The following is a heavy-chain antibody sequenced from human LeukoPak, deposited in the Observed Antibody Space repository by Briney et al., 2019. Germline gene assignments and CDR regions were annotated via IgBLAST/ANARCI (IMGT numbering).Heavy chain of an antibody. D-gene: IGHD2-8*01. CDR1: GFTFSSYW. Sequence: GGSLRLSCAASGFTFSSYWMHWVRQAPGKGLVWVSRINTDDSSTSYADSVKGRFTISRDNAKNTLYLQMNSLRAEDSAEYYCAFTKTTYYYYGMDVWGQGTTVTVSS. CDR2: INTDDSST. J-gene: IGHJ6*02. CDR3: AFTKTTYYYYGMDV. V-gene: IGHV3-74*01.